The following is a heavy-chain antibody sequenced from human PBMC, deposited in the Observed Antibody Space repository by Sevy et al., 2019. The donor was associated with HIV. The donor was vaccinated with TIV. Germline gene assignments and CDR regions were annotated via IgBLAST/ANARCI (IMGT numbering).Heavy chain of an antibody. CDR1: RFTFSDYY. CDR2: ISSSGSTI. J-gene: IGHJ3*02. D-gene: IGHD6-19*01. V-gene: IGHV3-11*01. Sequence: GGSPRLSCAASRFTFSDYYMSWIRQAPGKGLEWLSYISSSGSTIYYADSVKGRFTISRDNAKNSLYLQMNSLRAEDTAVYYCAREMEGVPGRAFDIWGQGTMVTVSS. CDR3: AREMEGVPGRAFDI.